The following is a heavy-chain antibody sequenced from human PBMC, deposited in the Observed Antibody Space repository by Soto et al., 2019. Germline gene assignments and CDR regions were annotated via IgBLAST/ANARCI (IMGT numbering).Heavy chain of an antibody. Sequence: SETLSLTCTVSGGSISSGGYYWSWIRQHPGKGLEWIGYIYYSGSTYYNPSLKSRVTISVDTSKNQFSLKRSSVTAADTAVYYCARVAEPNLKWYLVARAKNDAFDIWGQGTMVTVSS. V-gene: IGHV4-31*03. CDR2: IYYSGST. CDR3: ARVAEPNLKWYLVARAKNDAFDI. CDR1: GGSISSGGYY. J-gene: IGHJ3*02. D-gene: IGHD2-2*01.